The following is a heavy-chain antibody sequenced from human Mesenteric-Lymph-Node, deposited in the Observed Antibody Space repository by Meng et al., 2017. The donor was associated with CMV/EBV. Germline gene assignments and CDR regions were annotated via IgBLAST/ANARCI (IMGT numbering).Heavy chain of an antibody. J-gene: IGHJ6*02. Sequence: GSLRLSCAVYGRSFSGYYWSWIRQPPGKGLEWIGEINHSGSTNYNPSLKSRVTISVDTSKNQFSLKLSSVTAADTAVYYCARDKEDVGGYGMDVWGQGTTVTVSS. CDR1: GRSFSGYY. CDR2: INHSGST. D-gene: IGHD1-26*01. V-gene: IGHV4-34*01. CDR3: ARDKEDVGGYGMDV.